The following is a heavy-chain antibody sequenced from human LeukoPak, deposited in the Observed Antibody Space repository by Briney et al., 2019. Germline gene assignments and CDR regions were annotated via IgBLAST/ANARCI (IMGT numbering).Heavy chain of an antibody. J-gene: IGHJ4*02. V-gene: IGHV3-23*01. CDR2: ISGSGETT. CDR3: AKDRGMVGASVRAFDY. Sequence: PGGSLRLSCAASGFTSRNHAMNWVRQAPGKGLEWVSVISGSGETTYYADSVKGRFTISRDNSQNTLYLQMSSLRGEDTALYYCAKDRGMVGASVRAFDYWGQGTLVTVSS. D-gene: IGHD1-26*01. CDR1: GFTSRNHA.